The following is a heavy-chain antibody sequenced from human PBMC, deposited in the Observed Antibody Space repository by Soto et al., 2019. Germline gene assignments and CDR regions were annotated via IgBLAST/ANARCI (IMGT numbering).Heavy chain of an antibody. CDR3: ARQGDYYDSSGYYFVY. D-gene: IGHD3-22*01. J-gene: IGHJ4*02. CDR1: GGSISSSSYY. V-gene: IGHV4-39*01. CDR2: IYYSGST. Sequence: SETLSLTCTVSGGSISSSSYYWGWIRQPPGKGLEWIGSIYYSGSTYYNPSLKSRVTISVDTSKNQFSLKLSSVTAADTAVYYCARQGDYYDSSGYYFVYWGQGTMVTVYS.